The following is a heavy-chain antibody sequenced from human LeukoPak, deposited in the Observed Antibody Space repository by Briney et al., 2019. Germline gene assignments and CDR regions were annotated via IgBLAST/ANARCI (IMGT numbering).Heavy chain of an antibody. CDR1: GFTFSGYS. CDR2: ISSGSYT. V-gene: IGHV3-21*06. Sequence: GGSLRLSCAASGFTFSGYSMNWVRQVPGKGLEWVSSISSGSYTYYAESVKGRFTISRDNAKNAVYLQMNGLRAEDTAVCYCARRGPGSGWPIDYWGQGTPVTVSS. CDR3: ARRGPGSGWPIDY. D-gene: IGHD6-19*01. J-gene: IGHJ4*02.